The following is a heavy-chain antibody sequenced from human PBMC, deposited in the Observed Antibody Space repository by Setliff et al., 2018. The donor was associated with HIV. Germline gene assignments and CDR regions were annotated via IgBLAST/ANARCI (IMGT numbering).Heavy chain of an antibody. J-gene: IGHJ4*02. CDR3: ARDLTMTYYYDSSGPEEFDY. Sequence: KPGGSLRLSCAASGFTFSSYSMNWVRQAPGKGLEWVSSISSSSSYIYYADSVKGRFTISRDNAKNSLYLQMNSLRAEDTAVYYCARDLTMTYYYDSSGPEEFDYWGQGTLVTVSS. D-gene: IGHD3-22*01. CDR2: ISSSSSYI. CDR1: GFTFSSYS. V-gene: IGHV3-21*01.